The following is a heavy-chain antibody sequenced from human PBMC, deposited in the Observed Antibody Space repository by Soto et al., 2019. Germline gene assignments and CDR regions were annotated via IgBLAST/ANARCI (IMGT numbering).Heavy chain of an antibody. Sequence: GSLRLACAASGXILSSYCMSWVRQAPGRGLEWVSAISGSDGSTYYADSVNGRFTISRDNSRNTLYLQMNSLRAEATAVYYCAKDGVAHIPLYTSGSSYDHWGQGTLVTVSS. CDR3: AKDGVAHIPLYTSGSSYDH. D-gene: IGHD3-22*01. CDR1: GXILSSYC. J-gene: IGHJ4*02. CDR2: ISGSDGST. V-gene: IGHV3-23*01.